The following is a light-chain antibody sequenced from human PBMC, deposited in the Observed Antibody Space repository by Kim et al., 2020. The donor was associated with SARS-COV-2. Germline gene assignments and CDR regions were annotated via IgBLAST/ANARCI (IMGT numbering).Light chain of an antibody. CDR2: DAS. V-gene: IGKV3-11*01. CDR1: QSCRSY. J-gene: IGKJ2*01. CDR3: QQRSNWPPYT. Sequence: LSRGDSPPPSCRASQSCRSYLAWYQQKPGQAPRLLTYDASNRATGIPARFSGSGSGTDFTLTISSLEPEDFAVYYCQQRSNWPPYTFGQGTKLE.